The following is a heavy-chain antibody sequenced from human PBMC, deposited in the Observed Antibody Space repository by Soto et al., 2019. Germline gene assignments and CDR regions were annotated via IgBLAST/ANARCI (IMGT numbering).Heavy chain of an antibody. V-gene: IGHV1-3*01. CDR1: GYTFTNYA. Sequence: ASVKVSCKASGYTFTNYAIHWVRPAPGQKLKRMGRINAGNSNTEYSQKFQGRIIMTRDTSANTANMELSSLTSEDTAVYYFARFDMVRGKFHYYYGMDVWGQGTTVTVSS. J-gene: IGHJ6*02. CDR2: INAGNSNT. D-gene: IGHD3-10*01. CDR3: ARFDMVRGKFHYYYGMDV.